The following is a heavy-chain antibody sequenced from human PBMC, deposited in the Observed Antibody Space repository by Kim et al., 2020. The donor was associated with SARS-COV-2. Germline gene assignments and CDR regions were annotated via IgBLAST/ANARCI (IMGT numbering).Heavy chain of an antibody. D-gene: IGHD3-3*01. CDR3: GRATRRTIFGVVISFDY. Sequence: SVKVSCKASGGTFSSYAISWVRQAPGQGLEWMGGIIPIFGTANYAQKFQGRVTITADESTSTAYMELSSLRSEDTAVYYCGRATRRTIFGVVISFDYWGQGTLVTVSS. CDR1: GGTFSSYA. J-gene: IGHJ4*02. CDR2: IIPIFGTA. V-gene: IGHV1-69*13.